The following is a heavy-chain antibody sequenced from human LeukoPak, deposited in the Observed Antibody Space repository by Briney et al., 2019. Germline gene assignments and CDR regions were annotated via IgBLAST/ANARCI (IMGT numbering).Heavy chain of an antibody. Sequence: ASVKVSCKASGYTFTSYGISWVRQAPGQGLEWMGWISAYNGNTNYAQKLQGRVTMTTDTSTSAAYMELRSLRSDDTAVYYCARDSPYWNDVSWFDPWGQGTLVTVSS. CDR2: ISAYNGNT. J-gene: IGHJ5*02. CDR3: ARDSPYWNDVSWFDP. CDR1: GYTFTSYG. D-gene: IGHD1-1*01. V-gene: IGHV1-18*01.